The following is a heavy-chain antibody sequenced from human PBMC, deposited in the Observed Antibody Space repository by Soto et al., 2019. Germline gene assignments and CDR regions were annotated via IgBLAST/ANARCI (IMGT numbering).Heavy chain of an antibody. Sequence: TLSLTCTVSGGSISSGGYYWSWIRQHPGKGLEWIGYIYYSGSTYYNPSLKSRVTISVDTSKNQFSLKLSSVTAADTAVYYCPRYSSRGRDNWFDPWGQGTMVTVSS. J-gene: IGHJ5*02. CDR1: GGSISSGGYY. D-gene: IGHD6-13*01. CDR2: IYYSGST. V-gene: IGHV4-31*03. CDR3: PRYSSRGRDNWFDP.